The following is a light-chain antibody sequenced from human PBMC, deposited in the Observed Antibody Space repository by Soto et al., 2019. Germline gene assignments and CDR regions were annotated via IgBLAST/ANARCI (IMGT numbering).Light chain of an antibody. CDR1: QSVSSN. CDR2: GAS. V-gene: IGKV3-15*01. Sequence: EIVMTQSPATLSVSPGERATLSCRASQSVSSNLAWYQQKPGQAPRLLIYGASTRTTGIPARFSGSGYGTVFTTTISRVQSEDFVDYYNQQYNNWPRYTFGQGTKLEIK. J-gene: IGKJ2*01. CDR3: QQYNNWPRYT.